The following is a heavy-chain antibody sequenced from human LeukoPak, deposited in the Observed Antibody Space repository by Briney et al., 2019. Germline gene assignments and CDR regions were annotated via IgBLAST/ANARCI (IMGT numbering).Heavy chain of an antibody. D-gene: IGHD3-10*01. Sequence: GGSLRLSCAASGFTFRSYWMSWVRQAPGKGLEWVANIKQDGSEKNYVDSVKGRFTISRENAKNSPYLQMNSLGDEDTAVYYCARYGTGTHAFDYWGQGTLVTVSS. CDR1: GFTFRSYW. CDR3: ARYGTGTHAFDY. J-gene: IGHJ4*02. CDR2: IKQDGSEK. V-gene: IGHV3-7*01.